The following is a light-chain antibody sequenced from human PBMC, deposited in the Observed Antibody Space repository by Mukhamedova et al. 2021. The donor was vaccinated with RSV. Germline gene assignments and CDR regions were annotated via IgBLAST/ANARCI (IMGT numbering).Light chain of an antibody. J-gene: IGKJ4*01. V-gene: IGKV1-5*03. Sequence: WYQRRVHGKAPKLLIYKTSNLQSGVPARFSGSGSGTEFTLTISSLQPDDFATYHCQQYSIYPLTFAGGTKVEIK. CDR2: KTS. CDR3: QQYSIYPLT.